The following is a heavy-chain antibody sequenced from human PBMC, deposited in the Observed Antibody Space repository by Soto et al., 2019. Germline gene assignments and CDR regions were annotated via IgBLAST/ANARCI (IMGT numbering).Heavy chain of an antibody. D-gene: IGHD6-13*01. J-gene: IGHJ6*03. CDR1: GYSFTSYW. Sequence: GESLKISCKGSGYSFTSYWIGWVRQMPGKGLEWRGIIYPGDSDTRYCPSFKGQVTSSAEKSISTAYLQWSSLKASDTAMYYCARSMVFSSSWYATPYYNYMDVLGKGTTVPVSS. CDR2: IYPGDSDT. V-gene: IGHV5-51*01. CDR3: ARSMVFSSSWYATPYYNYMDV.